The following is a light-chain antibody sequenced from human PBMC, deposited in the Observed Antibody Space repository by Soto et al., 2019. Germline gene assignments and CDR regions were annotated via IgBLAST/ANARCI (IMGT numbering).Light chain of an antibody. J-gene: IGLJ1*01. V-gene: IGLV1-40*01. CDR2: ENN. CDR3: AGWDGSLKGFV. CDR1: TSNIGAPYD. Sequence: QSVLTQPPSVSGAPGQRVSISCTGSTSNIGAPYDVHWYQQVPGTAPKLLIYENNHRPSGVPDRFSGSKSGTSASLVISGLQSEDEAEYFCAGWDGSLKGFVFGTGTKLTVL.